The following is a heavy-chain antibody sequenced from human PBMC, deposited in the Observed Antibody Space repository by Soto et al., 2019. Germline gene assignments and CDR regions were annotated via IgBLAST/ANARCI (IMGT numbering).Heavy chain of an antibody. CDR2: ISSSGSTI. CDR1: GFTFSDYY. J-gene: IGHJ5*02. V-gene: IGHV3-11*01. D-gene: IGHD2-15*01. Sequence: PGGSLRLSCVASGFTFSDYYMSWIRQAPGKGLEWVSYISSSGSTIYYADSVKGRFTISRDNAKNTLYLQMNSLRAEDTAVYYCAKDRLGIGVVAATRGYNWFDLWGQGTLVTVSS. CDR3: AKDRLGIGVVAATRGYNWFDL.